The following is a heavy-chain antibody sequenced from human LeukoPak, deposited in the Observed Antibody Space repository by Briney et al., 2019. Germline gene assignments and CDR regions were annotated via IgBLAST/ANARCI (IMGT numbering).Heavy chain of an antibody. CDR3: ARGGLRGYSYGQRFDY. D-gene: IGHD5-18*01. CDR2: ISGSGGST. CDR1: GFTFSSYA. Sequence: GSLRLSCAASGFTFSSYAMSWVRQAPGKGLEWVSAISGSGGSTYYADSVKGRFTISKDNSKNTLYLQMNSLRAEDTAVYYCARGGLRGYSYGQRFDYWGQGILVTVSS. V-gene: IGHV3-23*01. J-gene: IGHJ4*02.